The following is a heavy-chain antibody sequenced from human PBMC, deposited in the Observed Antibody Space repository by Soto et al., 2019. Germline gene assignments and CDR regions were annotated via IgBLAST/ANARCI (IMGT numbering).Heavy chain of an antibody. D-gene: IGHD5-18*01. Sequence: EVQLVESGGGLVQPEGSLRLSCAASGFTFRSYWMHWVRQAPGKGLVWVSRINSDGSSTNYADSVKGRSTISRDNAKNTLYLQMNGLRAEDTAVYYCARSGYSYGDYWGQGTLVTVSS. CDR2: INSDGSST. CDR1: GFTFRSYW. CDR3: ARSGYSYGDY. V-gene: IGHV3-74*01. J-gene: IGHJ4*02.